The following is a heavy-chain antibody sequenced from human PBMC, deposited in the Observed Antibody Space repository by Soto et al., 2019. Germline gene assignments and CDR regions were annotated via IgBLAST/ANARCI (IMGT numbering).Heavy chain of an antibody. D-gene: IGHD6-6*01. Sequence: SVKVSCKASGGAFSSYAISWVRQATGQGLEWMGGIIPIFGTANYAQKFQGRVTITADESTSTAYMELSSLRSEDTAVYYCARGAAPPRDYYYYYGMDVWGQGTTVTVSS. CDR3: ARGAAPPRDYYYYYGMDV. CDR1: GGAFSSYA. CDR2: IIPIFGTA. V-gene: IGHV1-69*13. J-gene: IGHJ6*02.